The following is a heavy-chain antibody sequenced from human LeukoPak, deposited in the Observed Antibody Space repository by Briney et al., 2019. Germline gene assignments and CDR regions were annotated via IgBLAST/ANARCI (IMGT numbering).Heavy chain of an antibody. CDR3: ASFYSRSSGSWFDP. V-gene: IGHV4-39*01. J-gene: IGHJ5*02. D-gene: IGHD6-6*01. CDR1: GGSIISNSYF. CDR2: ISYSGSP. Sequence: LEPLSLTCTVSGGSIISNSYFWGWIRQPPGAGLVWLGNISYSGSPYYNPSLKSRVTISVDTSMNQSSHKLSSVTAAYTGVYYCASFYSRSSGSWFDPWGQGTLVTVSS.